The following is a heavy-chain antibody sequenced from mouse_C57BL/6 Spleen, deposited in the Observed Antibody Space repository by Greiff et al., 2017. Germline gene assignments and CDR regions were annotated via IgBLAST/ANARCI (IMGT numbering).Heavy chain of an antibody. J-gene: IGHJ2*01. Sequence: VQLQQSGTELVKPGASVKLSCKASGYTFTSYWMHWVKQRPGQGLEWIGNINPSNGGTNYNEKFKSKATLTVDKSSSTAYMQLSSLTSEDSAVYYCAREGAVAARYYFDYWGQGTTLTVSS. CDR2: INPSNGGT. CDR1: GYTFTSYW. D-gene: IGHD1-1*01. CDR3: AREGAVAARYYFDY. V-gene: IGHV1-53*01.